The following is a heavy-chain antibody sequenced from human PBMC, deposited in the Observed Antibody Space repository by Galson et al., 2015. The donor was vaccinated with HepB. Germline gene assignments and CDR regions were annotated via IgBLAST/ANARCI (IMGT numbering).Heavy chain of an antibody. CDR2: IKHSGST. D-gene: IGHD3-16*01. CDR3: ARVGVSKFGGALDVPYYFDY. CDR1: GGSFSDYY. V-gene: IGHV4-34*01. Sequence: SETLSLTCAVYGGSFSDYYWSWIRQPPGKGLEWIGEIKHSGSTNYQPSLKSRVTISVDTSKNEFSLKLSSLTAADTAVYYCARVGVSKFGGALDVPYYFDYWGQGTLVTVSS. J-gene: IGHJ4*02.